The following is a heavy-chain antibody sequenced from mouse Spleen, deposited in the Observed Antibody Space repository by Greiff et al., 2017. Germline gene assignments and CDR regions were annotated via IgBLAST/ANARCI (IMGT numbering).Heavy chain of an antibody. CDR2: IYPGSGNT. Sequence: VQGVESGAELVRPGASVKLSCKASGYTFTDYYINWVKQRPGQGLEWIARIYPGSGNTYYNEKFKGKATLTAEKSSSTAYMQLSSLTSEDSAVYFCARSTGYFDYWGQGTTLTVSS. V-gene: IGHV1-76*01. CDR3: ARSTGYFDY. CDR1: GYTFTDYY. J-gene: IGHJ2*01. D-gene: IGHD4-1*02.